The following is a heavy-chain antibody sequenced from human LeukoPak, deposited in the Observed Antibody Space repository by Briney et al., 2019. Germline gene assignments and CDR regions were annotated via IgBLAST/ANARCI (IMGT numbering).Heavy chain of an antibody. D-gene: IGHD6-19*01. CDR3: AKGSSLPVAGTLDY. V-gene: IGHV3-30*02. CDR2: IRNDGSNK. Sequence: RGSLTLSCAPSGFTFSTYGMHWVRQAPGKGLEWVAFIRNDGSNKYYADSVKGRFTISRDNSKTTLYPQMNSLGAEDTAVYFCAKGSSLPVAGTLDYWGQGTLVTVSS. CDR1: GFTFSTYG. J-gene: IGHJ4*02.